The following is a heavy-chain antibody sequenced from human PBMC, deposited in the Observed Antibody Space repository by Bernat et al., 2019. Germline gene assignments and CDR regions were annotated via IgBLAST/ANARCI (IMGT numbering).Heavy chain of an antibody. CDR3: AREEDIVVVVAATQGAINYGMDV. J-gene: IGHJ6*02. Sequence: QVQLVESGGGVVQPGRSLRLSCAASGFTFSSYAMHWVRQAPGKGLEWVAVISYDGSNKYYADSVKGRFTISRDNSKNTLYLQMNSLRAEDTAVYYCAREEDIVVVVAATQGAINYGMDVWGQGTTVTVSS. CDR1: GFTFSSYA. V-gene: IGHV3-30-3*01. D-gene: IGHD2-15*01. CDR2: ISYDGSNK.